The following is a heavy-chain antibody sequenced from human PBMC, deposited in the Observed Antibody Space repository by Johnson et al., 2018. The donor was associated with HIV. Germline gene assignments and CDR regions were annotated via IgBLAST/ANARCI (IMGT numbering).Heavy chain of an antibody. V-gene: IGHV3-49*03. D-gene: IGHD4/OR15-4a*01. CDR2: IRSKAYGGTT. J-gene: IGHJ3*02. CDR1: GFTFGDYA. Sequence: VQLVESWGGLVQPGRSLRLSCTASGFTFGDYAMSWFRQAPGKGLEWVGFIRSKAYGGTTEYAASVQGRFTISRDNAKNSLYLQMNSLRAEDTAVYYCARDLSGANWHDVFDIWGQGTMVTVSS. CDR3: ARDLSGANWHDVFDI.